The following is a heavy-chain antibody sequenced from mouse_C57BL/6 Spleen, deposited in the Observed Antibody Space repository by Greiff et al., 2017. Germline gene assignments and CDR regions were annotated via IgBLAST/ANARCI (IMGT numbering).Heavy chain of an antibody. D-gene: IGHD1-1*01. J-gene: IGHJ4*01. CDR3: ARYYGKAAMDY. CDR1: GFTFTDYY. Sequence: EVKLVESGGGLVQPGGSLSLSCAASGFTFTDYYMSWVRQPPGKALEWLGFIRNKANGYTTEYSASVKGRFTISRDNSQSILYLQMNALRAEDSATYYCARYYGKAAMDYWGQGTSVTVSS. V-gene: IGHV7-3*01. CDR2: IRNKANGYTT.